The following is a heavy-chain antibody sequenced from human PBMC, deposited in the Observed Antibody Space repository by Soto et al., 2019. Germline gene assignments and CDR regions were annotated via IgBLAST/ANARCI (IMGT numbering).Heavy chain of an antibody. V-gene: IGHV4-59*01. CDR2: IYYSGST. CDR3: ARVRLGRREDGFDI. D-gene: IGHD1-1*01. Sequence: QVQLQESGPGLVKPSETLSLICTVSGGSINSYYWTWIRQPPGKGLEWIGYIYYSGSTNYNPSLKSRLTISVDTPKNQFALRLSSVTAADTAVYYCARVRLGRREDGFDIWGQGTMVTVSS. CDR1: GGSINSYY. J-gene: IGHJ3*02.